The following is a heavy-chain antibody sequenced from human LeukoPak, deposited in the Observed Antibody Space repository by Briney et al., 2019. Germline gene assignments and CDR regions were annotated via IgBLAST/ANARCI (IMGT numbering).Heavy chain of an antibody. CDR3: ARDRGSSWVYYYYMDV. V-gene: IGHV3-30-3*01. CDR1: GFTFSDYT. D-gene: IGHD6-13*01. J-gene: IGHJ6*03. CDR2: MSYDGSNK. Sequence: GGSLRLSCAASGFTFSDYTMNWVRQAPGKGLEWVAVMSYDGSNKNYADSVKGRFTISRDNSKNTLYLLMNSLRVEDTAVYYCARDRGSSWVYYYYMDVWGKGTPVTVSS.